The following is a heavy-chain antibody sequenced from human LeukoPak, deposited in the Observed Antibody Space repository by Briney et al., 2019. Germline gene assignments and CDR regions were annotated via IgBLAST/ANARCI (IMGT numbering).Heavy chain of an antibody. CDR2: ISSSSSHI. V-gene: IGHV3-21*01. D-gene: IGHD6-6*01. CDR3: ARGLSGYASSLGY. CDR1: GFTFSSYS. J-gene: IGHJ4*02. Sequence: PGGSLRLSCAASGFTFSSYSMNWVRQAPGKGLEWVSSISSSSSHIYYADSVKGRFTISRDNAKNSLYLQMNSLRAEDTAMYYCARGLSGYASSLGYWGQGTLVTVSA.